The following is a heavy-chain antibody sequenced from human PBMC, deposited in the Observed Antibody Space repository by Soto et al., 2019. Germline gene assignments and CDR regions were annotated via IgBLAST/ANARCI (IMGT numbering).Heavy chain of an antibody. J-gene: IGHJ3*02. CDR2: ISGSGGST. Sequence: PGGSLRLSCAASGFTFSSYAMSWVRQAPGKGLEWVSAISGSGGSTYYADSVKGRFTISRDNSKNKLYLQMKSLRAEDTAVYYFAKCGSSWYRAGDAFDIWGQGTMVTVSS. CDR1: GFTFSSYA. D-gene: IGHD6-13*01. CDR3: AKCGSSWYRAGDAFDI. V-gene: IGHV3-23*01.